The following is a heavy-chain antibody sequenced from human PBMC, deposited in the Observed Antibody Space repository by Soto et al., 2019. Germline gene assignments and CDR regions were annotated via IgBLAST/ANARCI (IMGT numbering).Heavy chain of an antibody. J-gene: IGHJ6*01. D-gene: IGHD3-9*01. CDR2: INPNSGDR. Sequence: ASVKVSCKASGYSFTGYYIHWVRQAPGQGLEWMGWINPNSGDRKYAQKFEGWVTMTRDTSISTAYMELSGLKSDDTAVYYCARNQRYSDFLTGFYSPYYYYYGLDVWGQGTTVTVSS. V-gene: IGHV1-2*04. CDR3: ARNQRYSDFLTGFYSPYYYYYGLDV. CDR1: GYSFTGYY.